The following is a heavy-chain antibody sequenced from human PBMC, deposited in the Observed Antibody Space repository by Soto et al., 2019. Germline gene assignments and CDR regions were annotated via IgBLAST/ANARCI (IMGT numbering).Heavy chain of an antibody. V-gene: IGHV3-23*01. CDR2: IRGSGDRI. Sequence: EVQLLESGGGLVQPGGSLRLSCAASGFTFSSYGTNMVRQAPGKGLDWVSLIRGSGDRIYYADSVKGRFTISRDDSKNTLYLQVNSLGAEDTAIYYCAKDLSGSYASYGMDVWGQGTTVTVSS. D-gene: IGHD1-26*01. CDR3: AKDLSGSYASYGMDV. J-gene: IGHJ6*02. CDR1: GFTFSSYG.